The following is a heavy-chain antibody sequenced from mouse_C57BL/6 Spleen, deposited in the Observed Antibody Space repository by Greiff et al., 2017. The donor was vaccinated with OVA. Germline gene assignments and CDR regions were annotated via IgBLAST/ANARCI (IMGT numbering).Heavy chain of an antibody. V-gene: IGHV1-20*01. D-gene: IGHD2-4*01. CDR2: INPYNGDT. CDR1: GYSFTGYF. Sequence: VQLQQSGPALVKPGDSVKISCKASGYSFTGYFMNWVMQSHGKSLEWIGRINPYNGDTFYNQKFKGKATLTVDKSSSTAHMELRSLTSEDSAVYYCARDGYDYDGDYWGQGTTLTVSS. CDR3: ARDGYDYDGDY. J-gene: IGHJ2*01.